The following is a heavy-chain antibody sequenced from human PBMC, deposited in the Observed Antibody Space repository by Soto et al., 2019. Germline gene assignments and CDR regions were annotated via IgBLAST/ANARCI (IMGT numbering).Heavy chain of an antibody. CDR2: VSRSGDNT. Sequence: VQLLESGGGLVQPGGSLRLSCAASGFTFSSFAMSWVRQAPGEGLEWVSAVSRSGDNTYYADSVKGRFAISRDNSKNSLYLQMNSLRAEDTAVYYCAKDFGHYDILSGYPTFGYWGQGTLVTVSS. D-gene: IGHD3-9*01. CDR3: AKDFGHYDILSGYPTFGY. V-gene: IGHV3-23*01. J-gene: IGHJ4*02. CDR1: GFTFSSFA.